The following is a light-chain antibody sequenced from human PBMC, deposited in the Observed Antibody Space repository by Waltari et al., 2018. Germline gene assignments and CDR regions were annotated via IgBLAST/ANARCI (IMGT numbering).Light chain of an antibody. Sequence: AIQMTQSPSSLSASVGDRVTITCRASQGIRDDLGWYQQKPGNAPKLLIYCTSILQSGVPSRFSGSGSDTDFTLTISSLQPEDFATYYCLQDHSYPHTFGQGTRVEIK. V-gene: IGKV1-6*01. J-gene: IGKJ1*01. CDR3: LQDHSYPHT. CDR2: CTS. CDR1: QGIRDD.